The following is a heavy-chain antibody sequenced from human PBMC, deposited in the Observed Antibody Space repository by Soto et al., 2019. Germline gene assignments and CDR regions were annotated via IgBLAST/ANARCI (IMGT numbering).Heavy chain of an antibody. Sequence: SETLSLTCTVSGGSISSGDYYCSWIRQPPGKGLEWIGYIYYSGSTYYNPSLKSRVTISVDTSKNQFSLKLSSVTAADTAVYYCARETRGYDYAPNFDYWGQGTLVTVSS. D-gene: IGHD5-12*01. V-gene: IGHV4-30-4*01. J-gene: IGHJ4*02. CDR2: IYYSGST. CDR3: ARETRGYDYAPNFDY. CDR1: GGSISSGDYY.